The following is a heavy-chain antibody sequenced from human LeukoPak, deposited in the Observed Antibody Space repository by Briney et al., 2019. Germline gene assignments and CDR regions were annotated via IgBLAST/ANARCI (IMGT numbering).Heavy chain of an antibody. V-gene: IGHV3-23*01. CDR2: ISGSGGST. Sequence: PGGSLRLSCGASGFTFSSYAMSWVRQAPGKGLEWVSIISGSGGSTYYADSVKGRFTISRDNSKNTLYLQMNRLRAEDTAVYYCAKGKSGVGYATWGVFFDYWGQGTLVTVSS. CDR1: GFTFSSYA. D-gene: IGHD5-18*01. CDR3: AKGKSGVGYATWGVFFDY. J-gene: IGHJ4*02.